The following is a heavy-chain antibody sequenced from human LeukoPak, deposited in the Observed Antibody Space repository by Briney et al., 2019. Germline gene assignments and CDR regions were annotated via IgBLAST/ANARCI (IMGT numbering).Heavy chain of an antibody. V-gene: IGHV3-48*01. CDR3: TRDLAHLSGSLDY. CDR1: GFTFSSYT. D-gene: IGHD1-26*01. CDR2: ISISSSTI. Sequence: GGSLRLSCAASGFTFSSYTMSWVRQAPGKGLEWISYISISSSTIYYADSVRGRFTISRDNAKNSVFLQMSSLRGEDTAVYYCTRDLAHLSGSLDYWGQEALVTVSS. J-gene: IGHJ4*02.